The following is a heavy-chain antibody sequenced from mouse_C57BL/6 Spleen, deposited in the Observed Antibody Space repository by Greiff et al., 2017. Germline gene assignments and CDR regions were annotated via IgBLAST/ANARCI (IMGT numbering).Heavy chain of an antibody. D-gene: IGHD4-1*01. Sequence: EVHLVESGGDLVKPGGSLKLSCAASGFTFSSYGMSWVRQTPDKRLEWVATISSGGSYTYYPDSVKGRFTISRDNAKNTLYLQMSSLKSEDTAMYYCARPAGTGAMDYWGQGTSVTVSS. V-gene: IGHV5-6*01. CDR2: ISSGGSYT. J-gene: IGHJ4*01. CDR3: ARPAGTGAMDY. CDR1: GFTFSSYG.